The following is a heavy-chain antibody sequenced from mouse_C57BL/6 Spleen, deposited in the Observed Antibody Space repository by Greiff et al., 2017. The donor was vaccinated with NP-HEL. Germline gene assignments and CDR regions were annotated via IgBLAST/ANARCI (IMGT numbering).Heavy chain of an antibody. CDR3: ARYDGYWYFDV. Sequence: EVQVVESGGGLVQPGGSLSLSCAASGFTFTDYYMSWVRQPPGKALEWLGFIRNKANGYTTEYSASVKGRFTISRDNSQSILYLQMNALRAEDSATYYCARYDGYWYFDVWGTGTTVTVSS. J-gene: IGHJ1*03. D-gene: IGHD2-3*01. CDR1: GFTFTDYY. V-gene: IGHV7-3*01. CDR2: IRNKANGYTT.